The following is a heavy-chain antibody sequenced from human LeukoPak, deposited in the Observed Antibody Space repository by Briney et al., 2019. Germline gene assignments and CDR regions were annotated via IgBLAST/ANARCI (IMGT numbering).Heavy chain of an antibody. CDR2: INHSGST. CDR3: ARGVDWNYDY. J-gene: IGHJ4*02. V-gene: IGHV4-34*01. CDR1: GGSFSGYY. D-gene: IGHD1-7*01. Sequence: SETLSLTCAVYGGSFSGYYWSWIRQPPGKGLERIGEINHSGSTNYNPSLKSRVTISVDTSKNRFSLKLSSVTAADTAVYYCARGVDWNYDYWGQGTLVTVSS.